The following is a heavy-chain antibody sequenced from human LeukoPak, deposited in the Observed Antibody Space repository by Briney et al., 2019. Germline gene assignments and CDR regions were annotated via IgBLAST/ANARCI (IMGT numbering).Heavy chain of an antibody. CDR1: GYTFTGYY. D-gene: IGHD3-22*01. CDR3: ARADYYDSSGNLD. Sequence: ASVKVSCKASGYTFTGYYMRWVRQAPGQGLEWMGRINPNSGGTNYAQKFQGRVTMTRDTSTSTAYMELSRLRSDHTALYYCARADYYDSSGNLDWGQGTLVTASS. J-gene: IGHJ4*02. CDR2: INPNSGGT. V-gene: IGHV1-2*06.